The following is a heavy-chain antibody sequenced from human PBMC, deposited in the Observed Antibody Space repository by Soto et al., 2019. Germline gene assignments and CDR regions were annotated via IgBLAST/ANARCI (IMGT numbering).Heavy chain of an antibody. J-gene: IGHJ4*02. Sequence: QVQLVQSGAEVKKPGASVKVSCKASGYTFTSYDINWVRQATGQGLEWMGWTNPNSGNTGYAQNVQGRVTMTRDTSINTAYMELGSLRSEDTAVYDCAGEVAGRSYQPIDFWGQGTLVTVS. CDR2: TNPNSGNT. CDR1: GYTFTSYD. CDR3: AGEVAGRSYQPIDF. V-gene: IGHV1-8*01. D-gene: IGHD2-15*01.